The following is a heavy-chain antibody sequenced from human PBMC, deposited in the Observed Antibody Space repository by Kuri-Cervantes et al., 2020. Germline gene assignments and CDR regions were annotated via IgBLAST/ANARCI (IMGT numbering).Heavy chain of an antibody. J-gene: IGHJ3*02. CDR1: GFTFSSYA. CDR2: ISYDGSNK. D-gene: IGHD6-19*01. V-gene: IGHV3-30-3*01. Sequence: GGSLRLSCAASGFTFSSYAMHWVRQAPGKGLEWVAVISYDGSNKYYADSVKGRFTISRDNSKNTLYLQMNSLRAEDTAVYYCARDQRAVAGDEVFDIWGQGTMVTVSS. CDR3: ARDQRAVAGDEVFDI.